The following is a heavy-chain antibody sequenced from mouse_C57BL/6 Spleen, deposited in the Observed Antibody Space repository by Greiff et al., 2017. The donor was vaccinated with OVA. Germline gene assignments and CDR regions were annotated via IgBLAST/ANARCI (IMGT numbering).Heavy chain of an antibody. CDR3: ARGPPSTVVDGEYYFDY. Sequence: QVQLKESGAELVKPGASVTLSCKASGYTFTSYWMHWVKQRPGQGLEWIGMIHPNSGSTNYNEKFKSKATLTVDKSSSTAYMQLSSLTSEDSAVYYCARGPPSTVVDGEYYFDYWGQGTTLTVSS. J-gene: IGHJ2*01. CDR1: GYTFTSYW. D-gene: IGHD1-1*01. CDR2: IHPNSGST. V-gene: IGHV1-64*01.